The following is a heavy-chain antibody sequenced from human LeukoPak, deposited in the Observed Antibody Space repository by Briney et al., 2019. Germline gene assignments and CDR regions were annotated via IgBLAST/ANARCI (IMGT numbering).Heavy chain of an antibody. J-gene: IGHJ4*02. CDR2: ISSSSSYI. CDR1: GFTFSSYS. V-gene: IGHV3-21*01. CDR3: ARAAYYYDSSGNHDY. Sequence: GGSLRLSCAASGFTFSSYSMNWDRQAPGKGLEWVSSISSSSSYIYYADSVKGRFTISRDNAKNSLYLQMNSLRAEDTAVYYCARAAYYYDSSGNHDYWGQGTLVTVSS. D-gene: IGHD3-22*01.